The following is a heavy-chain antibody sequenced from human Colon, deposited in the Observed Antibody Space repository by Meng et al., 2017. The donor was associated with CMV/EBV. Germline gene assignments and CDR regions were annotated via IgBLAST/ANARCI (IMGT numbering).Heavy chain of an antibody. V-gene: IGHV3-53*01. CDR2: IYSGGST. D-gene: IGHD2-21*01. CDR1: GFMFSSYA. CDR3: ARGLSYSGGSAARAFDY. J-gene: IGHJ4*02. Sequence: GESLKISCAASGFMFSSYAMTWVRQAPGKGLEWVSVIYSGGSTNHADSVKGRFTISRDTSKNMIFLQMNNLRAEDTAVYYCARGLSYSGGSAARAFDYWGQGTLVTVSS.